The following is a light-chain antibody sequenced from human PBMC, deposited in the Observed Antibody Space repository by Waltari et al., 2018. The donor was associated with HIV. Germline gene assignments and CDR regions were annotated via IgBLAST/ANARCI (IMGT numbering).Light chain of an antibody. Sequence: HSVPESPGKPLTISRTRSSGAIGTTYMPWYQQPPGRAPDTGIYEDIQRPSAVPNRFLGSVDSSTITISHTIAELKTEDEGDYFCESYDGTSWVFGGGTRLTVL. CDR2: EDI. J-gene: IGLJ3*02. V-gene: IGLV6-57*03. CDR3: ESYDGTSWV. CDR1: SGAIGTTY.